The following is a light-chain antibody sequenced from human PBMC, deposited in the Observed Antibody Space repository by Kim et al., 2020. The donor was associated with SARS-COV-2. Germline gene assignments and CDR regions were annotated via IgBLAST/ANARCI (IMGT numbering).Light chain of an antibody. Sequence: SLSPRQTPSRSCSAMPIVSSYFACYHQNPGQAPRLLIYHASPRATGLPARFSGSGSGTDFTLTISSLEPEDFAVYYCQQRSNWITFGQGTRLEIK. CDR3: QQRSNWIT. CDR1: PIVSSY. V-gene: IGKV3-11*01. CDR2: HAS. J-gene: IGKJ5*01.